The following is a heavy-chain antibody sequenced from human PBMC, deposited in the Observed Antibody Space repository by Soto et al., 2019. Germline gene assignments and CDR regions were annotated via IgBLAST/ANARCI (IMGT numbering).Heavy chain of an antibody. CDR3: AKAGITMIVVVINEGYYFDY. V-gene: IGHV3-23*01. J-gene: IGHJ4*02. CDR2: ISGSGGST. Sequence: GGSLRLSCAASGFTFSSYAMSWVRQAPGKGLEWVSAISGSGGSTYYADSVKGRFTISRDNSKNTLYLQMNSLRAEDTAVYYCAKAGITMIVVVINEGYYFDYWGQGTLVTVSS. D-gene: IGHD3-22*01. CDR1: GFTFSSYA.